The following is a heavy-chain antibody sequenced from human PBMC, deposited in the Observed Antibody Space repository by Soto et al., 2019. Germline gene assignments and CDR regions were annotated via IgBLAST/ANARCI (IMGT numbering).Heavy chain of an antibody. CDR3: ARGSVEQWLVTWAFDY. Sequence: QVQLQESGPGLVKPSETLSLTCTVSGGSISSYYWSWIRQPPGKGLEWIGYIYYSGSTNYNPSLKSRVTISVDTSKNQFSLKLSSVTATDTAVYYCARGSVEQWLVTWAFDYWGQGTLVTVSS. J-gene: IGHJ4*02. CDR1: GGSISSYY. CDR2: IYYSGST. V-gene: IGHV4-59*01. D-gene: IGHD6-19*01.